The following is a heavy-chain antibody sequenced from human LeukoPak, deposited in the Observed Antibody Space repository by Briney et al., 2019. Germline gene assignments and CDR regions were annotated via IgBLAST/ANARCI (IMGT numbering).Heavy chain of an antibody. V-gene: IGHV1-2*02. J-gene: IGHJ4*02. Sequence: GASVKVSCKASGYTFTGYYTHWVRQAPGQGLEWMGWINPSSGGTNYAQKFHGRVTVTRDTSISTVYMELSRLRSDDTAVYYCARDVGEYCSSINCHASDYWGQGTLVTVSS. CDR3: ARDVGEYCSSINCHASDY. CDR1: GYTFTGYY. D-gene: IGHD2-2*01. CDR2: INPSSGGT.